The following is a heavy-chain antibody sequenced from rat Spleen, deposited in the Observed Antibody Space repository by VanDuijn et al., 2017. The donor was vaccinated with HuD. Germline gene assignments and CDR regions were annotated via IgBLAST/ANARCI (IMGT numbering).Heavy chain of an antibody. V-gene: IGHV5-31*01. Sequence: EVQLVESGGGLVQPGRSLKVSCGASGFTFNNYWMTWIRQAPGKGLEWVASITNTGGSTYYPDSVKRRFTISRDNAKSTLYLQMNSLRSEDTATYYCTRHMGGLYGMDAWGQGASVTVSS. CDR1: GFTFNNYW. CDR2: ITNTGGST. CDR3: TRHMGGLYGMDA. D-gene: IGHD1-7*01. J-gene: IGHJ4*01.